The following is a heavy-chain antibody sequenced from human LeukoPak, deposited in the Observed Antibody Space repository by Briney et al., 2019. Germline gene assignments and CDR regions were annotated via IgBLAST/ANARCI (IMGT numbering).Heavy chain of an antibody. J-gene: IGHJ6*04. D-gene: IGHD3-10*02. V-gene: IGHV3-20*04. Sequence: PGGSLRLSCAASGFTFDDYGMSWVRQAPGKGLEWVSGINWIGGSTGYADSVKGRFTISRDNAKNSLYLQMNSLRAEDTAVYYCAELGITMIGGVWGKGTTVTISS. CDR2: INWIGGST. CDR3: AELGITMIGGV. CDR1: GFTFDDYG.